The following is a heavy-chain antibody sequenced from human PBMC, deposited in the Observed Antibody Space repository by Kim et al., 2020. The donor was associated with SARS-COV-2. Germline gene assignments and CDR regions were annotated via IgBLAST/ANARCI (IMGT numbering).Heavy chain of an antibody. J-gene: IGHJ4*02. D-gene: IGHD5-18*01. CDR1: GFTFSNAW. CDR3: TTGYYYGLRSDY. CDR2: IKTKADGGTT. Sequence: GGSLRLSCAASGFTFSNAWMTWVRQAPGKGLEWVGRIKTKADGGTTDIAASVKGRFTISRDDSKDTLSLQMNSLKTEDTAVYYCTTGYYYGLRSDYWGQGTLVTVSS. V-gene: IGHV3-15*01.